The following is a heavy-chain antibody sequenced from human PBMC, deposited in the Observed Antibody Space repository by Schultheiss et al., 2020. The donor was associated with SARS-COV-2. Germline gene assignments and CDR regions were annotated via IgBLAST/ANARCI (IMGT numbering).Heavy chain of an antibody. D-gene: IGHD3-22*01. Sequence: ESLKISCAASGFTFSSYAMSWVRQAPGKGLEWVSAISGSGGSTYYADSVKGRFTISRDNAKNSLYLQMNSLRAEDTAVYYCARGGGGYYDSSGYLWGRGTLVTVSS. J-gene: IGHJ5*02. CDR2: ISGSGGST. CDR3: ARGGGGYYDSSGYL. V-gene: IGHV3-23*01. CDR1: GFTFSSYA.